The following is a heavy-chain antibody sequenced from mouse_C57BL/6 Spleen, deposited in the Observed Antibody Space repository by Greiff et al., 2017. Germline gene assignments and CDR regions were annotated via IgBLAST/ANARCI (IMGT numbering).Heavy chain of an antibody. CDR2: IYPRSGNT. V-gene: IGHV1-81*01. J-gene: IGHJ2*01. CDR1: GYTFTSYG. Sequence: QVQLKQSGAELARPGASVKLSCKASGYTFTSYGISWVKQRTGQGLEWIGEIYPRSGNTYYNEKFKGKATLTADKSSSTAYMELRSLTSEDSAVYFCARSVYGNYFDDWGQGTTLTVSS. CDR3: ARSVYGNYFDD. D-gene: IGHD2-1*01.